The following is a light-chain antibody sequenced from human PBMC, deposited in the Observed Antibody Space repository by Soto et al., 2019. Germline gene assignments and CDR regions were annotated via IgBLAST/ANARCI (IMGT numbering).Light chain of an antibody. CDR1: QSVSSN. Sequence: EIVMTQSPVTLSVSPGERATLSCRASQSVSSNLAWYQQKPGQAPRLLIYGASTRATGIPARFSGSGSGTECTLTISSLPSEDFAVYYCQQYNNWPLYTFGQGTKLEI. V-gene: IGKV3-15*01. CDR2: GAS. CDR3: QQYNNWPLYT. J-gene: IGKJ2*01.